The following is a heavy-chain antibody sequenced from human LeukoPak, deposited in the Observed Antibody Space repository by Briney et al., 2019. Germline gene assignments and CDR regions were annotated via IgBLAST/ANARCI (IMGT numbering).Heavy chain of an antibody. J-gene: IGHJ4*02. CDR3: AKAGYSSGWPVFDY. Sequence: GGSLRLSCAASGFTFSSYAMSWVRQAPGKGLEWVSAISGSGVTTYYADSVKGRFTISRDNSKNTLYLQMNSLRAEDTAVYYCAKAGYSSGWPVFDYWGQGTLVTVSS. CDR2: ISGSGVTT. D-gene: IGHD6-19*01. V-gene: IGHV3-23*01. CDR1: GFTFSSYA.